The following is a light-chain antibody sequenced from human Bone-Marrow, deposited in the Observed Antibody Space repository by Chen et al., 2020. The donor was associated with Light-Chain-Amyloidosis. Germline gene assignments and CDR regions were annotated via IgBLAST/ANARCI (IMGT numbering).Light chain of an antibody. CDR2: QAS. CDR1: QNIDTY. V-gene: IGKV1-5*03. Sequence: DIQMTQSPSTLSASVGDRVTITCRASQNIDTYLAWYQHKPGKAPKLLIYQASSLESGVPLRFSGSGSGTEFTPTISSLQPDDFATYFCQEFKSHDMCNFGQGTKLEIK. CDR3: QEFKSHDMCN. J-gene: IGKJ2*04.